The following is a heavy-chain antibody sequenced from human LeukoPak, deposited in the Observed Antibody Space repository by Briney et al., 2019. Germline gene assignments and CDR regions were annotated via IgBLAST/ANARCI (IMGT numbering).Heavy chain of an antibody. CDR2: IFSGGST. CDR3: ARGPGKASFDY. CDR1: GFIVSTNY. Sequence: GGSLRLSCAASGFIVSTNYMSWVRQAPGKGLEWVSVIFSGGSTYYADSVKGRFTISRDKSNNTLYLQMNSLRAEDTAVYYCARGPGKASFDYWGQGTLVTVSS. D-gene: IGHD3-10*01. J-gene: IGHJ4*02. V-gene: IGHV3-53*01.